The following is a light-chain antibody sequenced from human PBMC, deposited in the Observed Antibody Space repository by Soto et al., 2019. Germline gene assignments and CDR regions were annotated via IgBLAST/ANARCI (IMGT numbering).Light chain of an antibody. V-gene: IGKV1-33*01. Sequence: DIQMTQSPSSLSASVGDRVTITCQASQDISNYLNWYQQKPGKAPKLLIYDASNLETGVPSRFSGSGSGTDFTFTISSLQPEDIATYYCQHWSFGQGTKVDIK. J-gene: IGKJ1*01. CDR1: QDISNY. CDR3: QHWS. CDR2: DAS.